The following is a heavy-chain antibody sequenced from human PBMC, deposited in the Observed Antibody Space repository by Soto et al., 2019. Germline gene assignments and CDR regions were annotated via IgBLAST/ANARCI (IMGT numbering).Heavy chain of an antibody. CDR2: IYYSGST. CDR1: GGSISSGDYY. J-gene: IGHJ4*02. Sequence: SETLSLTCTVSGGSISSGDYYWSWIRQPPGKGLEWIGYIYYSGSTYYNPSLKSRVTISVDTSKNQFSLKLSSVTAADTAVYYCARADRGYYDSSGYSDFWGQGTLVTVSS. CDR3: ARADRGYYDSSGYSDF. D-gene: IGHD3-22*01. V-gene: IGHV4-30-4*01.